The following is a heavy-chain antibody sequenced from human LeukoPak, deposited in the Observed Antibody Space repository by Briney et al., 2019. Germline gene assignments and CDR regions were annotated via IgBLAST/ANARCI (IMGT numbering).Heavy chain of an antibody. CDR1: GFTFSSYG. CDR3: ARENYGSGSLGYYYYGMDV. D-gene: IGHD3-10*01. CDR2: IWYDGSNK. J-gene: IGHJ6*04. V-gene: IGHV3-33*01. Sequence: GGSLRLSCAASGFTFSSYGMHWVRQAPGKGLEWVTVIWYDGSNKYYADSVKGRFTISRDNSKNTLYLQMNSLRAEDTAVYYCARENYGSGSLGYYYYGMDVWGKGTTVTVSS.